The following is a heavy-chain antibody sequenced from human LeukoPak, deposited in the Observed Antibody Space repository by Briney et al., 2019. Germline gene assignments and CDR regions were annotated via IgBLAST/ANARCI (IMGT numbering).Heavy chain of an antibody. V-gene: IGHV1-46*03. Sequence: ASVKVSCKASGYTFTSYYMHWVRQAPGQGLEWMGIINPSGRTDYAQKFQGRVTLTRDTSTSTVYMELRSLRSEDTAVYYCARDGAYYDFWSGYPSPTNRFDPWGQGTLVTVSS. D-gene: IGHD3-3*01. CDR2: INPSGRT. J-gene: IGHJ5*02. CDR1: GYTFTSYY. CDR3: ARDGAYYDFWSGYPSPTNRFDP.